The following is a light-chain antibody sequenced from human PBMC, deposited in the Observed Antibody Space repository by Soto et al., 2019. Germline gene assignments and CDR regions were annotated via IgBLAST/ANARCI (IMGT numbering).Light chain of an antibody. V-gene: IGLV2-14*03. J-gene: IGLJ1*01. CDR2: DVS. CDR1: SSDVGGYNY. Sequence: QSALTQPASVSGSPGQSITISCTGTSSDVGGYNYVSWYQHHPGNAPKLLIYDVSTRPSGVSNRFSGSKSGNTASLTISGLHAEYEADYYCSSYTRSSTRVFGTETKLTVL. CDR3: SSYTRSSTRV.